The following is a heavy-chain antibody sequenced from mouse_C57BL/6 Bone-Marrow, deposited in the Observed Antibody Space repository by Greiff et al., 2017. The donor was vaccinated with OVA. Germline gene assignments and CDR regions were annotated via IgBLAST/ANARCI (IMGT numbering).Heavy chain of an antibody. CDR3: AREGYGSASFAY. V-gene: IGHV1-69*01. J-gene: IGHJ3*01. CDR2: IDPSVSYT. CDR1: GYTFTSYW. Sequence: VQLQQPGAELVMPGASVKLSCKASGYTFTSYWMHWVKQRPGQGLGWIGEIDPSVSYTNFNQKFKGKSTLTVDKSSSTSYMQLSSLTSDDSAVYYCAREGYGSASFAYWGQGTLVTVSA. D-gene: IGHD2-2*01.